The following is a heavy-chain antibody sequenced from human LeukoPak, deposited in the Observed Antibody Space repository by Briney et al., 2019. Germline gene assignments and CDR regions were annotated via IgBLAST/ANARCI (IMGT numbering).Heavy chain of an antibody. CDR2: IYYSGST. D-gene: IGHD1-1*01. V-gene: IGHV4-59*01. CDR3: ARHGTTGTNLNWFGP. CDR1: GGSISSYY. Sequence: SETLSLTCTVSGGSISSYYWSWIRQPPGKGLEWIGYIYYSGSTNYNPSLKSRVSISIDTSKSQFSLKVSSVTAADTAVYYCARHGTTGTNLNWFGPWGQGTLVTVSS. J-gene: IGHJ5*02.